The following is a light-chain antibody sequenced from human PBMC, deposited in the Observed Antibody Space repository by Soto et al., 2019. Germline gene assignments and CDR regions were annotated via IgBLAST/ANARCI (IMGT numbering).Light chain of an antibody. V-gene: IGKV1-9*01. Sequence: IQLTQSPSSLSASVGDRVTTTCRAGQGISSSLAWYQQKPGKAPNLLISAASTLQTGVPSRFSGSGSGTDFALTISSLQPEDFATYYCQQIDSYPRTFGQGTKVEIK. CDR3: QQIDSYPRT. CDR2: AAS. CDR1: QGISSS. J-gene: IGKJ1*01.